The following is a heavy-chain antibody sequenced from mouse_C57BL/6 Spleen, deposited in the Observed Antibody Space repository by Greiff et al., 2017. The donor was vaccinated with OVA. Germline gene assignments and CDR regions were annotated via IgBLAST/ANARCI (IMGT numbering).Heavy chain of an antibody. CDR2: INPNNGGT. CDR3: AREGATVVAHYAMDD. D-gene: IGHD1-1*01. Sequence: VQLQQSGPELVKPGASVKMSCKASGYTFTDYNMHWVKQSHGQSLEWIGYINPNNGGTSYNQKFKGKATLTVNKSSSTAYMELRSLTSEDSAVYYCAREGATVVAHYAMDDWGKGTSVTVSS. V-gene: IGHV1-22*01. J-gene: IGHJ4*01. CDR1: GYTFTDYN.